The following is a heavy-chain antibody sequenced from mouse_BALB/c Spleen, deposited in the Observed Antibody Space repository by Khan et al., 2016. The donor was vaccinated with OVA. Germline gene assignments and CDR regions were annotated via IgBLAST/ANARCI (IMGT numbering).Heavy chain of an antibody. Sequence: QVQLQQSGPGLVQPSQSLSITCTVSGFSLTNYGVHWVRQSPGKGLEWLGLIWSGGSTDYNAAFISRLSISKDNSKSQVFFKMNSLQANDTAIYXCARNYDYDEGLAYWGQGTLVTVSA. D-gene: IGHD2-4*01. J-gene: IGHJ3*01. CDR3: ARNYDYDEGLAY. V-gene: IGHV2-2*02. CDR1: GFSLTNYG. CDR2: IWSGGST.